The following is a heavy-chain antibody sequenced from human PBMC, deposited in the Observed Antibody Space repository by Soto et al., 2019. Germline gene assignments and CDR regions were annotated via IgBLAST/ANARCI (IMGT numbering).Heavy chain of an antibody. V-gene: IGHV4-59*01. D-gene: IGHD2-21*02. CDR1: GGSISSYY. CDR3: ARVGDSYYYYGMDV. J-gene: IGHJ6*02. CDR2: IYYSGST. Sequence: LSLTCTVSGGSISSYYWSWIRQPPGKGLEWIGYIYYSGSTNYNPSLKSRVTISVDTSKNQFSLKLSSVTAADTAVYYCARVGDSYYYYGMDVWGQGTTVTVSS.